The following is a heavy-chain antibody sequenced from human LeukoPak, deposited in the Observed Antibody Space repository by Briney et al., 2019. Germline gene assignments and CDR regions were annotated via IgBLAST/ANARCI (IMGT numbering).Heavy chain of an antibody. Sequence: GESLQISFKGSGYRFTSYWIGWVRPMPGKGLEWMGMIYPGDSDTRYSPSFQGQVTISADKSISTAYLQWSSLKASDTAMYYCARHGGSSYYYYYGMDVWGQGTTVTVSS. CDR1: GYRFTSYW. D-gene: IGHD1-26*01. J-gene: IGHJ6*02. CDR2: IYPGDSDT. V-gene: IGHV5-51*01. CDR3: ARHGGSSYYYYYGMDV.